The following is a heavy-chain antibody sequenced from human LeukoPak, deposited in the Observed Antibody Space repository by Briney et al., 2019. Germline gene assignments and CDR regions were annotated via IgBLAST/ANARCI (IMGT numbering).Heavy chain of an antibody. D-gene: IGHD4-17*01. CDR1: GYTFTGYH. CDR2: INPNSGGT. J-gene: IGHJ1*01. CDR3: AREISPRLAVDYGDYVRYFQH. V-gene: IGHV1-2*02. Sequence: ASVKVSCKASGYTFTGYHMHWVRQAPGQGLEWMGWINPNSGGTNYAQKFHGRLTMTRDTSINKAYMGLSRLRSDDTAVYYCAREISPRLAVDYGDYVRYFQHWGQGTLVTVSS.